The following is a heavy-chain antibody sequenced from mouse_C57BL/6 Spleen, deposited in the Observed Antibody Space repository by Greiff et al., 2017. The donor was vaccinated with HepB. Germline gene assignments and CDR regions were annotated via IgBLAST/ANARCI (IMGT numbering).Heavy chain of an antibody. CDR3: VRHYSKGGYFDV. V-gene: IGHV10-1*01. Sequence: VQLKESGGGLVQPKGSLKLSCAASGFSFNTYAMNWVRQAPGKGLEWVARIRSKSNNYATYYADSVKDRFTISRDDSESMLYLQMNNLKTEDTAMYYCVRHYSKGGYFDVWGTGTTVTVSS. CDR1: GFSFNTYA. CDR2: IRSKSNNYAT. D-gene: IGHD2-5*01. J-gene: IGHJ1*03.